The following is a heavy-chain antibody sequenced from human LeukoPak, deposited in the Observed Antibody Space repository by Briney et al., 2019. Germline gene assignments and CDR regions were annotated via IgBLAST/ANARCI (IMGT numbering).Heavy chain of an antibody. Sequence: RTSETLSLTCSVSGGSISSSSYYWSWIRQPAGKGLEWIGRMSTSGSTYYNPSVKSRVTLSVDTSKNQFSLKLTSVTAADTAVYYCAREGGVRGLPDYWGQGTLVTVSS. CDR1: GGSISSSSYY. CDR2: MSTSGST. CDR3: AREGGVRGLPDY. D-gene: IGHD3-16*01. V-gene: IGHV4-61*02. J-gene: IGHJ4*02.